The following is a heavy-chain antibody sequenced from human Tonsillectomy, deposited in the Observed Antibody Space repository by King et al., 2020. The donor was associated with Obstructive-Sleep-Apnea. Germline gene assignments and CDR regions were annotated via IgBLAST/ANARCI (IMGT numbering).Heavy chain of an antibody. Sequence: VQLVESGGGVVQPGRSLRLSCAASGFTFSSYAMHGVRQAPGKGLEWVAVISYDGSNKYYADSVKGRFTISRDNSKNTLYLQMNSLRAEDTAVYYCASWYYDSNGLKYFDLWGRGTLVTVSS. CDR1: GFTFSSYA. CDR3: ASWYYDSNGLKYFDL. D-gene: IGHD3-22*01. J-gene: IGHJ2*01. V-gene: IGHV3-30*04. CDR2: ISYDGSNK.